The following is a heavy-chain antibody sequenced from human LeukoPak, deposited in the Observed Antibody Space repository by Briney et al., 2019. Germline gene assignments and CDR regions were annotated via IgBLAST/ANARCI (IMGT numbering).Heavy chain of an antibody. CDR3: AKGHYYDSSGYPN. CDR1: GFTFSSYA. CDR2: ISGSGGST. V-gene: IGHV3-23*01. D-gene: IGHD3-22*01. Sequence: GESLKISCAASGFTFSSYAMSWVRQAPGKGLEWVSAISGSGGSTYYADSVKGRFTISRDNSKNTLYLQMNSLRAEDTAVYYCAKGHYYDSSGYPNWGQGTLVTVSS. J-gene: IGHJ4*02.